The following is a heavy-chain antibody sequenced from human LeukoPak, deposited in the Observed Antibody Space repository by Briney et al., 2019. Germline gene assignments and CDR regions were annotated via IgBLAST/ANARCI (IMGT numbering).Heavy chain of an antibody. Sequence: ASVKVSCKASGYTFTSYGVNWVRQAPGQGLEWMGWISAYNGNTNYAQKVQGRVTMTTDTSTSTAYMELRSLRSDDTAVYYCARDGYGDYWGALVYWGRGTLVTVSS. CDR2: ISAYNGNT. CDR1: GYTFTSYG. D-gene: IGHD4-17*01. CDR3: ARDGYGDYWGALVY. V-gene: IGHV1-18*01. J-gene: IGHJ4*02.